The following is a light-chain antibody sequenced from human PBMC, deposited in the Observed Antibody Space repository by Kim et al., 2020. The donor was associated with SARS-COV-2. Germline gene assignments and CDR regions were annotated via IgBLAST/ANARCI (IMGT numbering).Light chain of an antibody. V-gene: IGLV1-47*01. CDR2: RNY. J-gene: IGLJ3*02. CDR1: SSNIGPNY. CDR3: AAWDDSLSGWV. Sequence: GQGVTVTCSGNSSNIGPNYVYWYQHFPGTAPKLLIFRNYQRPSGVPDRFSGSKSGTSASLAIVGLRSEDEADYHCAAWDDSLSGWVFGGGTKVTAL.